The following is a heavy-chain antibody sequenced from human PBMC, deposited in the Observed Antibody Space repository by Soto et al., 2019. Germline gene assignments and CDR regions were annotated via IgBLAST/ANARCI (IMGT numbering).Heavy chain of an antibody. D-gene: IGHD6-13*01. Sequence: RASVKVSCKASGYTFASYDINWVRQATGQGLEWMGWMNPNSGNTGYAQKFQGRVTMTRSTSISTAYMELSSLRSEDTAVYYCARVLAAAGSLYYYYYYMDVWGKGTTVTVSS. CDR1: GYTFASYD. V-gene: IGHV1-8*01. CDR2: MNPNSGNT. J-gene: IGHJ6*03. CDR3: ARVLAAAGSLYYYYYYMDV.